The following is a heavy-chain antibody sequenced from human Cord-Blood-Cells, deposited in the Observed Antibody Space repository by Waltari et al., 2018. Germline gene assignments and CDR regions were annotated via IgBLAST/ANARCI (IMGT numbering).Heavy chain of an antibody. CDR2: IKSKTEGGTI. V-gene: IGHV3-15*01. Sequence: EVQLVESGGGLVKPGGSLRLSCVDSGFTFSNAWRAWVRQAPGKGLEWIGRIKSKTEGGTIDYAAPVKGRFTISRDDSKNTLYLQMNSLKTEDTAVYYCTSSEKPTARFDYWGQGTLVTVSS. J-gene: IGHJ4*02. CDR3: TSSEKPTARFDY. CDR1: GFTFSNAW. D-gene: IGHD5-18*01.